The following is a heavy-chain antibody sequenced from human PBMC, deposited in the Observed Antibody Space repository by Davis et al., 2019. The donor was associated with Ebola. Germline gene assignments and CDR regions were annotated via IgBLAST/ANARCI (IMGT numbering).Heavy chain of an antibody. D-gene: IGHD2-21*02. CDR1: GISVTASY. J-gene: IGHJ1*01. CDR2: IYDPGRP. V-gene: IGHV3-53*01. Sequence: GGSLRLSCAASGISVTASYMAWVRQAGGKGLEWVSSIYDPGRPHYADSVMGRFTISRDDSRNTLYLQMSGLRDDDTAVYYCARGVTGDLQFWGQGTLVTVSS. CDR3: ARGVTGDLQF.